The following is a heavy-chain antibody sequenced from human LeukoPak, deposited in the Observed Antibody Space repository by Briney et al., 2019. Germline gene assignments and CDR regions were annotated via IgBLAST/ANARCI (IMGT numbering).Heavy chain of an antibody. CDR3: ARDLSRYYYDSSGAHNWFDP. J-gene: IGHJ5*02. CDR2: IYTSGST. V-gene: IGHV4-4*07. Sequence: KTSETLSLTCTVSGGSISSYYWSWIRQPAGKGLEWIGRIYTSGSTNYNPSLKSRVTMSVDTSKNQFSLKLSSVTAADTAVYYCARDLSRYYYDSSGAHNWFDPWGQGALVTVSS. D-gene: IGHD3-22*01. CDR1: GGSISSYY.